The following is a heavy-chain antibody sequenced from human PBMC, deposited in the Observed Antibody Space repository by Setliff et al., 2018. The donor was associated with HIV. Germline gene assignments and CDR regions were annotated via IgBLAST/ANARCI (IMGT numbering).Heavy chain of an antibody. CDR3: ARDQRLSY. CDR2: IHYSGST. J-gene: IGHJ4*02. Sequence: PSETLSLTCTVSGDFFSSDYYWGWIRQPPGKGLEWIGSIHYSGSTNYNPSLKSRVTISVDKSKNQFSLELNSVTAADTAVYYCARDQRLSYWGQGTLVTVSS. V-gene: IGHV4-38-2*02. CDR1: GDFFSSDYY.